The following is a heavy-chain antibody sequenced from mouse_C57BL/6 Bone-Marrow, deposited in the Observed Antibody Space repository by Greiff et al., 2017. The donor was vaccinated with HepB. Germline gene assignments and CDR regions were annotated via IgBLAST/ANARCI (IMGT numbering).Heavy chain of an antibody. CDR2: ILPGSGST. J-gene: IGHJ3*01. CDR1: GYTFTGYW. V-gene: IGHV1-9*01. D-gene: IGHD1-1*01. CDR3: ARSGITTVVAPPGFAY. Sequence: QVQLQQSGAELMKPGASVKLSCKATGYTFTGYWIEWVKRRPGHGLEWIGEILPGSGSTNYNEKFKGKATFTADTSSNTAYMQLSSLTTEDSAIYYCARSGITTVVAPPGFAYWGQGTLVTVSA.